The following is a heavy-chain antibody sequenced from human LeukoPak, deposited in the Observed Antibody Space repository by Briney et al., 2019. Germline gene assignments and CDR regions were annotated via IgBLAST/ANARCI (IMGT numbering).Heavy chain of an antibody. D-gene: IGHD3-22*01. CDR1: GYTFTGYY. CDR3: ARGSYYDSSGYADY. V-gene: IGHV1-2*02. Sequence: ASVKVSCKASGYTFTGYYMHWVRQAPGQGLEWMGWINPNSGGTNYAQKFQGRVTMTRDTSISTAYMELSRLRSDDTAVYYCARGSYYDSSGYADYWAREPWSPSPQ. J-gene: IGHJ4*02. CDR2: INPNSGGT.